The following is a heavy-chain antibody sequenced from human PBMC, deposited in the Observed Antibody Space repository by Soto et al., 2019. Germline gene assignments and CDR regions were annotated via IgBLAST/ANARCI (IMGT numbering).Heavy chain of an antibody. D-gene: IGHD6-13*01. Sequence: QVQLVQSGAEVKKPGASVKVSCKASGYTFTSYGISWVRQAPGQGLEWMGWISAYNGNTNYEQKLQGRVTMTTDTSTSPAYMELRSLRSEDTAVYYCARAPRSSWYAPWGQGTLVTVSS. V-gene: IGHV1-18*01. J-gene: IGHJ5*02. CDR1: GYTFTSYG. CDR2: ISAYNGNT. CDR3: ARAPRSSWYAP.